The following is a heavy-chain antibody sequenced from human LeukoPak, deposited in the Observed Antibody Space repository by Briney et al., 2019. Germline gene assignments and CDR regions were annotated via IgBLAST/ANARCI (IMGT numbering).Heavy chain of an antibody. CDR3: ARGGSYYPPIPDY. D-gene: IGHD1-26*01. Sequence: ASVKVSCKASGYTFTGYYMHWVRQAPGQGGEWMGWINPNSGGTNYAQKFQGRVTMTRDTSISTAYMELSRLRSDDTAVYYCARGGSYYPPIPDYWGQGTLVTVSS. V-gene: IGHV1-2*02. CDR2: INPNSGGT. J-gene: IGHJ4*02. CDR1: GYTFTGYY.